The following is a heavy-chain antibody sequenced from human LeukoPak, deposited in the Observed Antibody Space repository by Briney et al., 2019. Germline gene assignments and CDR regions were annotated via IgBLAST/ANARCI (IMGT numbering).Heavy chain of an antibody. J-gene: IGHJ4*02. CDR3: ARGHGSGAWLIDY. D-gene: IGHD3-10*01. Sequence: GRSLRLSCAASGFTFSSYSMHWVRQTPGKGLEWVAVMSYDGSNEHYADSVKGRFTISRDNSKDTLYLQMNSLRAEDTAVYYCARGHGSGAWLIDYWGQGTLVTVSP. CDR2: MSYDGSNE. V-gene: IGHV3-30-3*01. CDR1: GFTFSSYS.